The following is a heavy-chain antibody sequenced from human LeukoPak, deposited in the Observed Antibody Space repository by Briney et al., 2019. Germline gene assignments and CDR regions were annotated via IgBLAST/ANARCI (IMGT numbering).Heavy chain of an antibody. J-gene: IGHJ6*02. Sequence: GASVKVSCKASGYTFTGYYMHWVRQAPGQGLEWMGWINPNSGGTNYAQKFQGWVTMTRDTSISTAYMELSRLRSDDTAVYYCARDVIVGATTGAYYYYGMDVWGQGTTVTVSS. CDR1: GYTFTGYY. D-gene: IGHD1-26*01. CDR3: ARDVIVGATTGAYYYYGMDV. CDR2: INPNSGGT. V-gene: IGHV1-2*04.